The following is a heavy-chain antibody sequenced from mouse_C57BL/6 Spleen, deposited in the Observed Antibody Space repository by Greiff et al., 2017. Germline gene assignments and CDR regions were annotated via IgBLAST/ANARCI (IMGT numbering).Heavy chain of an antibody. Sequence: QVQLKESGAELAKPGASVKLSCKASGYTFTSYWMHWVKQRPGQGLEWIGYINPSSGYTKYNQKFKDKATLTADKSSSTAYMQLSSLTYEDSAVYYCARERWGYYYAMDYWGQGTSVTVSS. CDR3: ARERWGYYYAMDY. D-gene: IGHD1-1*02. CDR1: GYTFTSYW. J-gene: IGHJ4*01. V-gene: IGHV1-7*01. CDR2: INPSSGYT.